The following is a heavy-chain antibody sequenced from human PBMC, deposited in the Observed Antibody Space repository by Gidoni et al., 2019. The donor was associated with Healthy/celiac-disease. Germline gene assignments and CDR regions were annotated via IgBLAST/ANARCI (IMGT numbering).Heavy chain of an antibody. Sequence: EVQLVQSVAELKKPGESLKFSCRGSGYSLTSYWIGWVRKMPGKGLEWMGFIYPGDSATRYSPSFQGQVTISADKAISTAYLQRSSLKASDTAMYYGARLVDNWFDPWGQGTLVTVSS. V-gene: IGHV5-51*03. J-gene: IGHJ5*02. CDR2: IYPGDSAT. CDR3: ARLVDNWFDP. CDR1: GYSLTSYW.